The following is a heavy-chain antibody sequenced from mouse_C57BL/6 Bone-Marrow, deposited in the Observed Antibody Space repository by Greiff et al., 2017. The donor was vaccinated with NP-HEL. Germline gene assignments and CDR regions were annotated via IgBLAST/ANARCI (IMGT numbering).Heavy chain of an antibody. Sequence: EVKLMESEGGIVQPGSSMKLSCTASGFTFSDYYMAWVRQVPEKGLEWVANINYDGSSTYYLDSLKSRFIISRDNAKNILYLQMSSLKSEDTATYYCARGLFMDYWGQGTSVTVSS. V-gene: IGHV5-16*01. J-gene: IGHJ4*01. CDR3: ARGLFMDY. CDR2: INYDGSST. CDR1: GFTFSDYY.